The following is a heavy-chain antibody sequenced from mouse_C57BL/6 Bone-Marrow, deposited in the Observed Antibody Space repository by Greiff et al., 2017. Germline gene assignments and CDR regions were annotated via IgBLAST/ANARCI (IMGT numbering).Heavy chain of an antibody. V-gene: IGHV5-17*01. J-gene: IGHJ3*01. CDR2: ISSGSSTI. D-gene: IGHD3-2*02. CDR3: ARGGRLPFAY. CDR1: GFTFSDYG. Sequence: EVQGVESGGGLVKPGGSLKLSCAASGFTFSDYGMHWVRQAPEKGLEWVAYISSGSSTIYYADTVKGRFTISRDNAKNTLFLQMTSLRSEDTAMYYCARGGRLPFAYWGQGTLVTVSA.